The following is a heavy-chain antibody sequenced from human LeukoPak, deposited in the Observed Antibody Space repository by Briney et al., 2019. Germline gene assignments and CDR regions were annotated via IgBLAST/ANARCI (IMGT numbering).Heavy chain of an antibody. Sequence: PSQTLSLTCTVSGGSISSGSYYWSWIRQPAGKGLEWIGRIYTSGSTNYNPSLKSRVTISVDTSKNQFSLKLSSVTAADTAVYYCARGAVGANDYWGQGTLVTVSS. J-gene: IGHJ4*02. CDR2: IYTSGST. CDR1: GGSISSGSYY. D-gene: IGHD1-26*01. CDR3: ARGAVGANDY. V-gene: IGHV4-61*02.